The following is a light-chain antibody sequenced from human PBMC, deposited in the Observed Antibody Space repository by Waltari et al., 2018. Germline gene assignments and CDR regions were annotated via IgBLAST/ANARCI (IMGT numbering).Light chain of an antibody. CDR3: QQSYSTPYT. Sequence: ETVLTQSPATLSVSPGERATLSCRASQRISSSYFAWYQQKPGQAPRLLISGISTRATGIPARFSGSGSGTEFTLTISSLQSEDFAVYYCQQSYSTPYTFGQGTKLEIK. CDR1: QRISSSY. V-gene: IGKV3-15*01. J-gene: IGKJ2*01. CDR2: GIS.